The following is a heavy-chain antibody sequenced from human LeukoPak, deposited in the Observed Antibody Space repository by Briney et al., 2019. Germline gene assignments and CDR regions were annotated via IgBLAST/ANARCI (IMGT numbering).Heavy chain of an antibody. CDR2: ISGSGDRT. V-gene: IGHV3-23*01. CDR3: AIREPIGY. D-gene: IGHD6-13*01. CDR1: GFTFSSYA. Sequence: GGSLRLSCAASGFTFSSYAMSWVRQAPGKGPEWVSAISGSGDRTDYADSVRGRFTISRDNSKSTLYLQMNSLRVEDTAIYYCAIREPIGYWGQGSLVTVSP. J-gene: IGHJ4*02.